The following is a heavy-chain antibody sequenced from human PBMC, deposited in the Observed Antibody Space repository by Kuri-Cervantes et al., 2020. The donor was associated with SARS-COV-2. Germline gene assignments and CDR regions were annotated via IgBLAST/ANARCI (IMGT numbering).Heavy chain of an antibody. Sequence: GESLKISCAASGFTFSSYGMHWVRQAPGKGLEWVAVVSYDGSNKYYADSVKGRFTISRDNSKNTLYLQMNGLRAEDTAVYYCAKCLAGQWLVPGYYYGMDVWGQGTTVTVSS. CDR3: AKCLAGQWLVPGYYYGMDV. V-gene: IGHV3-30*18. D-gene: IGHD6-19*01. J-gene: IGHJ6*02. CDR2: VSYDGSNK. CDR1: GFTFSSYG.